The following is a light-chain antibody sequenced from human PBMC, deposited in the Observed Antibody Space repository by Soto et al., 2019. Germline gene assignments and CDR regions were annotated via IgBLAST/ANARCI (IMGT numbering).Light chain of an antibody. CDR2: DVT. J-gene: IGLJ2*01. V-gene: IGLV2-14*01. CDR3: SSYAGSNNHVV. Sequence: QSALTQPASVSESPGQSITISCTGTSSDVGGYNYVSWFQQHPGKAPKLLIYDVTNRPSGVSNRFSGSKSGNTASLTISGLQAEDEANYYCSSYAGSNNHVVFGGGTKLTVL. CDR1: SSDVGGYNY.